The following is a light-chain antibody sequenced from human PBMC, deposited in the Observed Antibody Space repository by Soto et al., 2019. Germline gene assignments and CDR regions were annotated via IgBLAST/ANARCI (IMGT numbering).Light chain of an antibody. CDR1: QSISNY. J-gene: IGKJ1*01. CDR3: QQSYKKRT. Sequence: DILMTQSPSSLYASVGDRVIITCRASQSISNYLNWYQQEPGKAPKLLIYSASTLQGGVPSRFSGGGSGTHFTLTISSQQPEDFATYFCQQSYKKRTFGQGTKVEIK. CDR2: SAS. V-gene: IGKV1-39*01.